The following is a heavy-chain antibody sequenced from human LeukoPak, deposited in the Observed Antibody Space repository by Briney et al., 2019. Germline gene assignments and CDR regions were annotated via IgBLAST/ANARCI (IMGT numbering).Heavy chain of an antibody. V-gene: IGHV4-39*01. CDR3: ARLGQYCGSDCYPPSFDY. D-gene: IGHD2-21*02. Sequence: SETLSLTCTVSGGSISRSNYYWGWIRQPPGKGLEWIGSIYYNGRTYYNPSLKCRVTISVDTSKNQFSLKVSSVAAADTALYYCARLGQYCGSDCYPPSFDYWGQGSLVTVSS. CDR2: IYYNGRT. CDR1: GGSISRSNYY. J-gene: IGHJ4*02.